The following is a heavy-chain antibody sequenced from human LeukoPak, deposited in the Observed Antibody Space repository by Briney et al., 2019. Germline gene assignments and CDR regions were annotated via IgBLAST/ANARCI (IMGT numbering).Heavy chain of an antibody. CDR2: INPNSGDT. V-gene: IGHV1-2*02. CDR1: GYTFTGYY. Sequence: ASVRVSCKASGYTFTGYYLHWVRQAPGQGLEWMGWINPNSGDTNYAQKFQGRVTMTRDTSISTAYMELSRLRSDDTAVYFCARVYSSSLDYWGQGTLVTVSS. D-gene: IGHD6-6*01. J-gene: IGHJ4*02. CDR3: ARVYSSSLDY.